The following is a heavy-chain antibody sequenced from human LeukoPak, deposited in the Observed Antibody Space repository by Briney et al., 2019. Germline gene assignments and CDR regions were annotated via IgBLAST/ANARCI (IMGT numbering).Heavy chain of an antibody. CDR1: SGSITSSVYY. D-gene: IGHD6-6*01. CDR2: INYSGVT. Sequence: SETLSLTCTVSSGSITSSVYYCSWIRQPPGKRLEWIAGINYSGVTHYNPSLKSRVTISVDTSKNHFSLNLSSVTAADTAVYYCAIYPSSSGRIDPWGRGTLVTVSS. J-gene: IGHJ5*02. V-gene: IGHV4-39*02. CDR3: AIYPSSSGRIDP.